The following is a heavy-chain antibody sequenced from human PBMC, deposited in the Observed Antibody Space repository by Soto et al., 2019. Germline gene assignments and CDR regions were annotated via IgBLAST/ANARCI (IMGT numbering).Heavy chain of an antibody. D-gene: IGHD3-10*01. Sequence: PGGSLRLSCAASGFTFSDHYMDWVRQAPGKGLEWVGRSRNKANSYTTSYAASVKGRFTISRDDSKNSLLLQMSSLKTEDTAVYFCVRGGEGGPPRDYDYGGKGTLVTVSS. V-gene: IGHV3-72*01. CDR3: VRGGEGGPPRDYDY. J-gene: IGHJ4*02. CDR2: SRNKANSYTT. CDR1: GFTFSDHY.